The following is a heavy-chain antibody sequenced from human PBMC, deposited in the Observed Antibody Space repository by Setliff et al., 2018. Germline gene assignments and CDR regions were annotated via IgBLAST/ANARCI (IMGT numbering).Heavy chain of an antibody. D-gene: IGHD3-10*01. Sequence: LSLTCTVSGGSVNSGYDNWNWLRQPAGKGLEWIGHINRRGSTNFSPSVKSRLTISVDTSKNQFSLKLTSLTAADTAVYFCARQMSPPGMARARGFNWFDPWGQGTLVTVSS. CDR2: INRRGST. J-gene: IGHJ5*02. CDR1: GGSVNSGYDN. CDR3: ARQMSPPGMARARGFNWFDP. V-gene: IGHV4-61*10.